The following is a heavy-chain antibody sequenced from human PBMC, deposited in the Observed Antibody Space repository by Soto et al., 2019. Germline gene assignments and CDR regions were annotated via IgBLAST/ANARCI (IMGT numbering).Heavy chain of an antibody. CDR2: INSDRSST. D-gene: IGHD2-15*01. V-gene: IGHV3-74*01. Sequence: PGGSLRLSCVVSGFSFSSSWMHWVRQAPGKGLVWVSRINSDRSSTNYADSVKGRFTTSRDNAKNMLYLQMNSLRVEDTALYYCVTGWSGYWGQGTLVTVSS. J-gene: IGHJ4*02. CDR1: GFSFSSSW. CDR3: VTGWSGY.